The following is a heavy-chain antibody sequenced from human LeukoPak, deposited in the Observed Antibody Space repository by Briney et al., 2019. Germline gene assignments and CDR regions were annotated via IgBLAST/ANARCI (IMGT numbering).Heavy chain of an antibody. CDR3: ARLITGTTTALDI. J-gene: IGHJ3*02. V-gene: IGHV4-4*07. CDR1: GGSISGYY. Sequence: SETLSLTCTVSGGSISGYYWSWIRQPAGKGLEWIGRVYTSGSTHYNPSLKSRVTISVDTSKNQFSLKLSSVTAPDTAVYYCARLITGTTTALDIWGQGTMVTVSS. D-gene: IGHD1-7*01. CDR2: VYTSGST.